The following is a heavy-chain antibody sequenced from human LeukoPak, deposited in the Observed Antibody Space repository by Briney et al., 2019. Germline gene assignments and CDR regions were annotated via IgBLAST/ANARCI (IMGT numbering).Heavy chain of an antibody. J-gene: IGHJ4*02. Sequence: GGSLRLSCTVSGFTVSSNSMSWVRQAPGKGLEWVSFIYSDNTHYSDSVKGRFTISRDNSKNTLYLQMNSLRAEDTAVYYCAKDRQQLAYYFDYWGQGTLVTVSS. D-gene: IGHD6-13*01. CDR2: IYSDNT. CDR3: AKDRQQLAYYFDY. CDR1: GFTVSSNS. V-gene: IGHV3-66*03.